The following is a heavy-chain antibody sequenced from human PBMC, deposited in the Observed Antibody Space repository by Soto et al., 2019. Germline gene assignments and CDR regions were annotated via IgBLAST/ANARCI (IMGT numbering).Heavy chain of an antibody. CDR2: MNPNSGDT. J-gene: IGHJ5*02. D-gene: IGHD4-17*01. Sequence: QVQLVQSGAEVKKPGASVKVSCKASGNTFTNYDINWVRQATGQGHEYLGWMNPNSGDTAYVQKFQGRVTMTWDTSITTAYMELRSVRSEDTAVYFCARGVKYGAYSRWFDPWGQGTLVTVSS. V-gene: IGHV1-8*01. CDR1: GNTFTNYD. CDR3: ARGVKYGAYSRWFDP.